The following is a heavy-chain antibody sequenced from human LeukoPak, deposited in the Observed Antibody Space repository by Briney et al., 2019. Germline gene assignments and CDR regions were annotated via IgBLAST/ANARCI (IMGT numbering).Heavy chain of an antibody. J-gene: IGHJ6*03. V-gene: IGHV3-43*02. CDR2: ISGDGGRT. CDR1: GFTFDDYA. D-gene: IGHD4-17*01. CDR3: AKVSTVTPDYYYYYMDV. Sequence: PGGSLRLSCAAYGFTFDDYAMHWVRHAPGKGMEWVSFISGDGGRTYYADSVKGRFTISRDNSKNSLYLQMNSLRTEDTALYYCAKVSTVTPDYYYYYMDVWGKGTTVTVSS.